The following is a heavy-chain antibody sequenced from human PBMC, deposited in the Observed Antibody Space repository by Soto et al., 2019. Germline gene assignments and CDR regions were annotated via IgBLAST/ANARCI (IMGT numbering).Heavy chain of an antibody. CDR3: ARLLTVTPSSSSQLFYWYFDL. CDR2: TYYRSKWYN. Sequence: KQSQTLSLTCAISGDSVSSNSAAWNWIRQSPSRGLEWLGRTYYRSKWYNDYAVSVKSRITINPDTSKNQFSLQLNSVTPEDTAVYYCARLLTVTPSSSSQLFYWYFDLWGRGTLVTVSS. CDR1: GDSVSSNSAA. D-gene: IGHD6-13*01. J-gene: IGHJ2*01. V-gene: IGHV6-1*01.